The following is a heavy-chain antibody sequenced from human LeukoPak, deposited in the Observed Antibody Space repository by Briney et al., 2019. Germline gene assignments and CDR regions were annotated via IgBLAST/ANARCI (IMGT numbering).Heavy chain of an antibody. CDR2: ISYTGSA. CDR3: ARAPAMAYFDY. J-gene: IGHJ4*02. V-gene: IGHV4-31*03. CDR1: GDSFNSGRYY. Sequence: PSETLSLTCTVSGDSFNSGRYYWSWIRQHPGKGLEWIGYISYTGSAFYDPSLKSRVSISIDTSKRQFSLKVRSLTAADTAVYYCARAPAMAYFDYWGQGTLVSVSS. D-gene: IGHD5-24*01.